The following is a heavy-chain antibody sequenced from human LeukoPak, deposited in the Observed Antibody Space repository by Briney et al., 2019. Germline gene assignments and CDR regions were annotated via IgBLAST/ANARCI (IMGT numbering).Heavy chain of an antibody. CDR3: ARVRGPLGGYYYYYYMDV. V-gene: IGHV4-34*01. CDR2: INHSGST. D-gene: IGHD3-10*01. Sequence: SETLSLTCAVYGGSFSGYYWSWIRQPPGKGLEWLGEINHSGSTNYNPSLKSRVTISVDTSKNQFSLKLSSVTAADTAVYYCARVRGPLGGYYYYYYMDVWGKGTTVTVSS. CDR1: GGSFSGYY. J-gene: IGHJ6*03.